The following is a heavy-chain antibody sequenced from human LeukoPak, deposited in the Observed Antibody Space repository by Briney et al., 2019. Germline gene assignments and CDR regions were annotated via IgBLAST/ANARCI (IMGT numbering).Heavy chain of an antibody. V-gene: IGHV5-51*01. CDR3: ARQNDFRLDY. Sequence: GASLRISCKGSGSTFSSYWIGWVRQMPGKGLEWMGIIYPGDSDTRYSPSLQGQVTISVATSIGTAYLQWSSLKASDTAIYYCARQNDFRLDYWGQGTLVTVSS. J-gene: IGHJ4*02. CDR1: GSTFSSYW. CDR2: IYPGDSDT. D-gene: IGHD3-3*01.